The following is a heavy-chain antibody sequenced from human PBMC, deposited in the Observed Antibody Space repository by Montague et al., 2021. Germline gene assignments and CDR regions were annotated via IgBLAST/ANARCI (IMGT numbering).Heavy chain of an antibody. J-gene: IGHJ5*02. CDR1: GFSLNYSGVG. CDR3: AHRLVAGNWFDP. Sequence: PELVKPTQTLRLTCTFSGFSLNYSGVGVGWIRQPPGKALEWLALIYWDDDTRYNPSLRSRLAITRDTSKNQVVLTLTNVAPVDTATYFCAHRLVAGNWFDPWGQGTLVTVSS. CDR2: IYWDDDT. V-gene: IGHV2-5*02.